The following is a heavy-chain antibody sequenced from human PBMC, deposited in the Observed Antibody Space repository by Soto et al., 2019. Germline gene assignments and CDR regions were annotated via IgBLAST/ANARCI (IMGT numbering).Heavy chain of an antibody. CDR3: ARDWGTGFYQLDS. V-gene: IGHV4-59*01. J-gene: IGHJ4*02. CDR2: IHYSGTT. Sequence: KPSETLSLTCTVSGTSISSYYWSWIRQPPGKGLEWIANIHYSGTTNYNPSLASRVTLSVDTSKNQFSLKMTSVTAADRALYYCARDWGTGFYQLDSWGQGTLVTVSS. CDR1: GTSISSYY. D-gene: IGHD2-2*01.